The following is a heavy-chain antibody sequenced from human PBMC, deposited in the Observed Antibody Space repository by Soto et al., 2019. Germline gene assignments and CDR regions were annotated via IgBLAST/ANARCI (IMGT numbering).Heavy chain of an antibody. Sequence: QAQLMQSGAEVKKPGSSVKVSCKASGGTFSGYAISWVRQAPGQGLEWMGGIIPVLGITNYAQKFQGRITIDADESTGTAYMDLRRLRSEDTAVYYCARDPRSITGTTSSEDFQHWGPGTLVSVSS. CDR2: IIPVLGIT. CDR3: ARDPRSITGTTSSEDFQH. J-gene: IGHJ1*01. CDR1: GGTFSGYA. V-gene: IGHV1-69*01. D-gene: IGHD1-20*01.